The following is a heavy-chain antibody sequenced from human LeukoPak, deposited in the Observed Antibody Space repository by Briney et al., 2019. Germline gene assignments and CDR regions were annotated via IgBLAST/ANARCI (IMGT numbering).Heavy chain of an antibody. J-gene: IGHJ3*02. CDR1: GFTFSTYA. CDR2: INDNGHST. Sequence: GGSLRLSCAASGFTFSTYAMCWVRQAPGKGLEWVSTINDNGHSTYYADSVKGRFTISRDNSKNTLYLQMNSLRAEDTAVYYCAKEEASGGTWGSAFDIWGQGTMVTVSS. D-gene: IGHD7-27*01. V-gene: IGHV3-23*01. CDR3: AKEEASGGTWGSAFDI.